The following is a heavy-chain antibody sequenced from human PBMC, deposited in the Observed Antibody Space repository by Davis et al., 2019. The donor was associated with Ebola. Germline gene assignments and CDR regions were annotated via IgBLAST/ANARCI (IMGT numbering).Heavy chain of an antibody. CDR1: GFTFSSYG. J-gene: IGHJ4*02. CDR2: ISYDGSNK. V-gene: IGHV3-30*03. Sequence: GESLKISCAASGFTFSSYGMHWVRQAPGKGLEWVAVISYDGSNKYYADSVKGRFTISRDNSKNTLYLQMNSLSAEDTAVYYCAREETYYDFWSGSRGGGYFDYWGQGTLVTVSS. D-gene: IGHD3-3*01. CDR3: AREETYYDFWSGSRGGGYFDY.